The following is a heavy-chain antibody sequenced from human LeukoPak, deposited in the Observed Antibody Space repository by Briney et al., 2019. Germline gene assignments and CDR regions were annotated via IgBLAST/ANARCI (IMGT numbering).Heavy chain of an antibody. Sequence: GASVKVSCKASGYIFTNYYMHWVRQAPGQGLEWRGIINPSGDNTNYAQNFQGRVTTTRDTSTSTVYIELSSLRSQDTAVHYCASAPGGGSKPFDYWGQGTLVSVSS. CDR2: INPSGDNT. J-gene: IGHJ4*02. D-gene: IGHD2-15*01. V-gene: IGHV1-46*01. CDR3: ASAPGGGSKPFDY. CDR1: GYIFTNYY.